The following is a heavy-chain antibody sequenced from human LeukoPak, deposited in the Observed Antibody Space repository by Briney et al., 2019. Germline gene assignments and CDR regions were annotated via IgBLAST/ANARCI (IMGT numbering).Heavy chain of an antibody. CDR2: ISGSGSAM. CDR1: GFSFSRYS. V-gene: IGHV3-48*04. D-gene: IGHD1-1*01. CDR3: ARDPYNGAYSEGYYYYYMDV. J-gene: IGHJ6*03. Sequence: GGSLRLSCVASGFSFSRYSMNWVRQAPGKGLEWISYISGSGSAMYYADSVKGRFTISRDNAKNSLYLQMNSLRVEDTAIYYCARDPYNGAYSEGYYYYYMDVWGKGTTVTVSS.